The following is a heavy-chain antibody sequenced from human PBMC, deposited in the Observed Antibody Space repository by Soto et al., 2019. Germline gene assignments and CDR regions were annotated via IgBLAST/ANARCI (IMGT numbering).Heavy chain of an antibody. Sequence: QVQLVESGGGVVQPGRSLRLSCAASGFSFSNFGMHWVRQAPGKGMEWLAVISFDGSDKKYADSVKGRFTVSRDNSKNTLYLQMSSLGGDDTAVYYCAKCVSVFGVILGPNGLIDSWGQGTLVTVSS. V-gene: IGHV3-30*18. J-gene: IGHJ4*02. CDR3: AKCVSVFGVILGPNGLIDS. D-gene: IGHD3-3*01. CDR2: ISFDGSDK. CDR1: GFSFSNFG.